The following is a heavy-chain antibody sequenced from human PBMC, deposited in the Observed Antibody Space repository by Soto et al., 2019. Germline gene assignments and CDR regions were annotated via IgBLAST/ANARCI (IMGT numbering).Heavy chain of an antibody. CDR2: LSGSGGST. CDR1: AISFSSEA. J-gene: IGHJ6*04. Sequence: PGGSLRLSCAASAISFSSEAMSWVRQAPGKGPEWDSALSGSGGSTSYADSVKGRFTISRDNSKNTRLLPMSSLGAGDPAVYYCVTGGEYVARVHYAGMAVWGRGTRGTV. V-gene: IGHV3-23*01. CDR3: VTGGEYVARVHYAGMAV. D-gene: IGHD3-16*01.